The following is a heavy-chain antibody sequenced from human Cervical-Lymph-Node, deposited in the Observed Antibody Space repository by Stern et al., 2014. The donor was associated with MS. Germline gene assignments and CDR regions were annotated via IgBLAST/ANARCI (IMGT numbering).Heavy chain of an antibody. CDR1: GFTFTSSA. CDR3: AADNCSGGSCYPLDY. Sequence: QLVQSGPEVKKPGTSVKVSCKASGFTFTSSAVQLVRQARGQRLEWIGWIVVGSGNTNYAQKFQERVTITRDMSTSTAYMELSSLRSEDTAVYYCAADNCSGGSCYPLDYWGQGTLVTVSS. V-gene: IGHV1-58*01. J-gene: IGHJ4*02. D-gene: IGHD2-15*01. CDR2: IVVGSGNT.